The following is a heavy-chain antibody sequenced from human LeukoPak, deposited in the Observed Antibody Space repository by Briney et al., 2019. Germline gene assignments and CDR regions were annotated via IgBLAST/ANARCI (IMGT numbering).Heavy chain of an antibody. CDR1: GFTFSSYS. Sequence: PGGSLRLSCAASGFTFSSYSMNWVRQAPGKGLEWVSYISASGNTIYYADSVKGRFTIPRDNAKNSLYLQMSSLRDEDTAVYYCATDSTGGYSPIDWGQGTLVTVSS. CDR2: ISASGNTI. CDR3: ATDSTGGYSPID. V-gene: IGHV3-48*02. D-gene: IGHD2-8*02. J-gene: IGHJ4*02.